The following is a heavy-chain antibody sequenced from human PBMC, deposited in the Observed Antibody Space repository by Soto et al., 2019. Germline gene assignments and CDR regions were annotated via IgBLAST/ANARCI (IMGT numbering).Heavy chain of an antibody. J-gene: IGHJ6*02. CDR3: TRKTPPTGMEV. Sequence: EVQLVESGGGLVQPGGSLRLSCAASGFTLSSYDMHWVRQATGDGLAWVSGIGSGGDTHYADSVKGRFIISREDGKISLYLQMNNLRFGDTAVYYCTRKTPPTGMEVWGQGATVTVSS. CDR2: IGSGGDT. D-gene: IGHD3-9*01. V-gene: IGHV3-13*01. CDR1: GFTLSSYD.